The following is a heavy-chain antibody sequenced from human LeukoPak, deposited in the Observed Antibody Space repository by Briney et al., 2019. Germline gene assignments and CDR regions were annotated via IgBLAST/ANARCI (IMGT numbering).Heavy chain of an antibody. D-gene: IGHD2-2*01. CDR3: ARDDPPGARLYAMDG. CDR1: GFTFSSYW. Sequence: GGSLRLSCAASGFTFSSYWMHWVRQAPGKGLVWVSRINSYGSSTSYVDSVKGRFTISRDNAKNTEYLQMNRLRAEDTAVYYGARDDPPGARLYAMDGWGKGTTVTVS. CDR2: INSYGSST. V-gene: IGHV3-74*01. J-gene: IGHJ6*03.